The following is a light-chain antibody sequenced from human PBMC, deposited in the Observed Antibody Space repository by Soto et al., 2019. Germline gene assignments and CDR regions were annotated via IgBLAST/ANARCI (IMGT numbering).Light chain of an antibody. CDR2: DAS. CDR3: QQYNSYPWT. J-gene: IGKJ1*01. Sequence: IQMSQSPSTLSASVGDRVTITCRASQSISSWLAWYQQKPGKAPKLLIYDASSLESGVPSTFSGSASGTEFTLTISSLQPDDFATYYCQQYNSYPWTFGQGTKVDI. V-gene: IGKV1-5*01. CDR1: QSISSW.